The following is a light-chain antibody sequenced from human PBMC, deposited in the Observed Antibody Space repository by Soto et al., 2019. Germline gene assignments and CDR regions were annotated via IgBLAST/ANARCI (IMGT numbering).Light chain of an antibody. CDR2: GAS. Sequence: ILMTQSQGTLSLSPGERATLSCRASQSVSNNYLAWYQQKPGQAPRLLIYGASNRATGIPDRFSGSGSGTDFTLTISRLEPEDFAVYYCQQYGSSGTFGQGTKVDIK. V-gene: IGKV3-20*01. CDR3: QQYGSSGT. J-gene: IGKJ1*01. CDR1: QSVSNNY.